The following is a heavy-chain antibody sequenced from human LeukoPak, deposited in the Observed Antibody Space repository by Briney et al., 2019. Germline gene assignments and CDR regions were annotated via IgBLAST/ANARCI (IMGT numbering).Heavy chain of an antibody. CDR2: IYYSGST. CDR3: ARVTRYFDWFPMNYYYYYMDV. CDR1: GGSISSYY. D-gene: IGHD3-9*01. V-gene: IGHV4-59*01. J-gene: IGHJ6*03. Sequence: SETLSLTCTVSGGSISSYYWSWIRQPPGKGLEWIGYIYYSGSTNYNPSLKSRVTISVDTSKNQFSLKLSSVTAADTAVYYCARVTRYFDWFPMNYYYYYMDVWGKGTTVTVSS.